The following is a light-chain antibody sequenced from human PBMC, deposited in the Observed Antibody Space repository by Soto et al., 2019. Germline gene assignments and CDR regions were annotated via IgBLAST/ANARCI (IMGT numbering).Light chain of an antibody. J-gene: IGKJ4*01. V-gene: IGKV3-11*01. Sequence: EIVMTQSPATLSVSPGERATLSCRASQSVSDNLAWYQQKPGQAPRLLIYGASTRATGIPARFSGSGSGTDFTLTISSLEPEDFAVYYCQQRSNWPPLTFGGGTKVDIK. CDR2: GAS. CDR3: QQRSNWPPLT. CDR1: QSVSDN.